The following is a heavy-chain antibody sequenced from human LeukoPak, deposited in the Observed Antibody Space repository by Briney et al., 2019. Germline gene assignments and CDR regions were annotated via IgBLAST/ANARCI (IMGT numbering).Heavy chain of an antibody. CDR3: ARDFYGDYALSAFDI. CDR2: IKQDGSEK. J-gene: IGHJ3*02. CDR1: GFTFTAYW. V-gene: IGHV3-7*01. D-gene: IGHD4-17*01. Sequence: GGSLRLSCAASGFTFTAYWMSWVRQAPGKGLEWVANIKQDGSEKYYVDSVKGRFTISRDSAKNSLYLQMNSLRAEDTAVYYCARDFYGDYALSAFDIWGQGTMVTVSS.